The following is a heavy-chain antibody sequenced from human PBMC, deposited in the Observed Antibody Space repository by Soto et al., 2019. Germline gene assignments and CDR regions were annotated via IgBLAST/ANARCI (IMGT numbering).Heavy chain of an antibody. CDR2: IDPSDSYT. CDR1: GYRFINYW. J-gene: IGHJ6*02. CDR3: ARGKQQLGLSPGMDI. V-gene: IGHV5-10-1*01. Sequence: PGESLKISCNAPGYRFINYWITWVRQMPGKGLEWMGRIDPSDSYTNYSPSFQGHVTISVDRCISTAYLPWSCLKASDPAMYFCARGKQQLGLSPGMDIWGQGTTVTVSS. D-gene: IGHD6-13*01.